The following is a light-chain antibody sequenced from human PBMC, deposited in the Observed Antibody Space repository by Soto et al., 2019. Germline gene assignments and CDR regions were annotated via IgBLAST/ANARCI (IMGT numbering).Light chain of an antibody. Sequence: EIVMTQSPATLSVSPGERATLSCRASQSVSCYLAWYQQKPGQAPRLLIYGASTSATGIPERFSGSGSGTEFTPTTSSLQSEDVLVYYCQQYNNWPSYAFGQGTKLEIK. J-gene: IGKJ2*01. CDR1: QSVSCY. V-gene: IGKV3-15*01. CDR3: QQYNNWPSYA. CDR2: GAS.